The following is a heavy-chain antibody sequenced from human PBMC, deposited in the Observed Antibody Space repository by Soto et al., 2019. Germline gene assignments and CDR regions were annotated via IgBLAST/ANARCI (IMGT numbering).Heavy chain of an antibody. CDR2: ITSFGGTI. D-gene: IGHD5-12*01. J-gene: IGHJ4*02. CDR3: AKGGYSVGALYYSDY. Sequence: GGSLRLSCAASEFRFKSYIMNWVSQAPGKGLEWVSSITSFGGTIYYADSVKGRFTISRDNSKNTLYLQMNSLRAEDMAVYYCAKGGYSVGALYYSDYWGQGTLVTVSS. V-gene: IGHV3-23*01. CDR1: EFRFKSYI.